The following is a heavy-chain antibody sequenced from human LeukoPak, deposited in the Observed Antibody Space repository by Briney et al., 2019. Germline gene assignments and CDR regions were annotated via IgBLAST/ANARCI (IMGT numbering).Heavy chain of an antibody. Sequence: GGSLRLSCAASGFTFSSYGMSWVRQAPGKGLEWVANIKQDGSEKYYVDSVKGRFTISRDNAKNSLYLQMNSLRAEDTAVYYCSRPGYCSGDTCYVAFDIWGQGIMVIVSS. J-gene: IGHJ3*02. V-gene: IGHV3-7*01. CDR3: SRPGYCSGDTCYVAFDI. D-gene: IGHD2-15*01. CDR1: GFTFSSYG. CDR2: IKQDGSEK.